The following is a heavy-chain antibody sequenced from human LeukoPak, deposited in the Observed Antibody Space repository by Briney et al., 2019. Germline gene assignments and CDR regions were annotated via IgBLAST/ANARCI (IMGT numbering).Heavy chain of an antibody. J-gene: IGHJ3*02. CDR2: INHSGST. V-gene: IGHV4-34*09. CDR3: ARDPRGYRIAFDI. Sequence: PSETLSLTCAVYGGSFSGYYWSWIRQPPGKGLEWIGEINHSGSTNYNPSLKSRVTISVDTSKNQFSLKLSSVTAADTAVYYCARDPRGYRIAFDIWGQGTMVTVSS. D-gene: IGHD5-18*01. CDR1: GGSFSGYY.